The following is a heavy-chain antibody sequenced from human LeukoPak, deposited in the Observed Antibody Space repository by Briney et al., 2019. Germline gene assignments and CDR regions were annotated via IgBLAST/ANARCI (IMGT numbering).Heavy chain of an antibody. V-gene: IGHV3-74*01. D-gene: IGHD3-22*01. Sequence: PGGSLRLSCAASGFTFSSYWMHWVRQAPGKGLVWVSRINSDGSSTSYADSVKGRFTISRDNSKNTLYLQMNSLRAEDTAVYYCAKVSDSSGYYYFDYWGQGTLVTVSS. CDR3: AKVSDSSGYYYFDY. J-gene: IGHJ4*02. CDR2: INSDGSST. CDR1: GFTFSSYW.